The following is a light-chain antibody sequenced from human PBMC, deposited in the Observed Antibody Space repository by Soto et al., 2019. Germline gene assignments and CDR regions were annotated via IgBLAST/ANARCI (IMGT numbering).Light chain of an antibody. J-gene: IGLJ1*01. CDR2: EGT. CDR3: CSYAGSRTVV. CDR1: SSDVGSYNF. V-gene: IGLV2-23*01. Sequence: QSALSQPACVSGSPGQSITISCTGSSSDVGSYNFVSWYQQHPGKAPKLIIYEGTKRPSGVSNRFSGSKSGNTASLTISGLQAEDEADYYCCSYAGSRTVVFGTGTKVT.